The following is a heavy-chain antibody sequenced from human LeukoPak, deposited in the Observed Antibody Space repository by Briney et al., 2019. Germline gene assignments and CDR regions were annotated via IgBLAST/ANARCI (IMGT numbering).Heavy chain of an antibody. Sequence: GGSLRLSCAASGFTFSSYAMHWVRQAPGKGLERVAVISYDGSNKYYADSVKGRFTISRDNSKNTLYLQMNSLRAEDTAVYYCARDKGITMIVVVYDYWGQGTLVTVSS. D-gene: IGHD3-22*01. V-gene: IGHV3-30-3*01. J-gene: IGHJ4*02. CDR1: GFTFSSYA. CDR3: ARDKGITMIVVVYDY. CDR2: ISYDGSNK.